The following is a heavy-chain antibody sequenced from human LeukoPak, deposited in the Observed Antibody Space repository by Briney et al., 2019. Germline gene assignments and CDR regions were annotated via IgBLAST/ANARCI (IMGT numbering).Heavy chain of an antibody. CDR3: ARDHSSGWYFDY. V-gene: IGHV3-74*01. CDR1: GFTFSSYW. CDR2: INSDGSST. D-gene: IGHD6-19*01. Sequence: GGPLRLSCAASGFTFSSYWIHWVRQAPGKGLVWVSRINSDGSSTYYADSVKGRFTISRDNAKNTLYLQMNSLGAEDTAVYYCARDHSSGWYFDYWGRGTLVTVSS. J-gene: IGHJ4*02.